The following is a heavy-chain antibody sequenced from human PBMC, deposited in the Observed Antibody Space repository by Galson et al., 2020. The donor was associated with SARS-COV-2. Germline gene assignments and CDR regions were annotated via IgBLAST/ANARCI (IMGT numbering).Heavy chain of an antibody. V-gene: IGHV4-38-2*02. CDR3: ARVRTGTTDYFDY. Sequence: SETLSLTCTVSGYFIRSGYYWGWIRQPPGKGLEWIGRIYHSGTTYDNPSLKSRVTLSVDTSKNQFSLKLSSVTAADTAVYYCARVRTGTTDYFDYWGQGTLVTVSS. CDR2: IYHSGTT. J-gene: IGHJ4*02. CDR1: GYFIRSGYY. D-gene: IGHD1-1*01.